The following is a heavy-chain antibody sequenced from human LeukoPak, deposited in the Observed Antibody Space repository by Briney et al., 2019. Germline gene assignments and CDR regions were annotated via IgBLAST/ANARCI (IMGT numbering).Heavy chain of an antibody. J-gene: IGHJ5*02. CDR3: ARYSSSAYWFDP. D-gene: IGHD6-6*01. Sequence: ASVKVSCKASGYTFTGYYMHWVRQAPGQGLEWMGWINPNSGGTNYAQKFQGRVTMTRDTSISTAYMELSRLRSDDTAVDYCARYSSSAYWFDPWGQGILVTVSS. CDR1: GYTFTGYY. V-gene: IGHV1-2*02. CDR2: INPNSGGT.